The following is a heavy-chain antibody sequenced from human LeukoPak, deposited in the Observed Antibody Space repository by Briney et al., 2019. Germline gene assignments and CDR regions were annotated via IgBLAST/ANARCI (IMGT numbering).Heavy chain of an antibody. Sequence: GVSLRLSCAASGFTFSSYWMSWVRQAPGKGLEWVANIKEDGSEKRDVDSVKGRFTISRDNAKNSLYLQMNSLRVEDTAVYYCVRDKLVGPSRLDHWGQGTLVTVSS. J-gene: IGHJ4*02. CDR3: VRDKLVGPSRLDH. D-gene: IGHD1-26*01. CDR1: GFTFSSYW. V-gene: IGHV3-7*01. CDR2: IKEDGSEK.